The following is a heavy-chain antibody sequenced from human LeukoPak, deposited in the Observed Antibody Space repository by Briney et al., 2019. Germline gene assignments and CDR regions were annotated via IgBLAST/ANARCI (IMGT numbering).Heavy chain of an antibody. Sequence: ASVKVSWKASGYTSYYMHWVRQAPGQGLEWMGIINPSGGSTTYAQKFQGRVTMTRDTSTSTVYMELGRLRSEDTAVYYCARDRDDDILTGYPDYSFDYWGQGTLVTVSS. CDR1: GYTSYY. CDR3: ARDRDDDILTGYPDYSFDY. J-gene: IGHJ4*02. D-gene: IGHD3-9*01. CDR2: INPSGGST. V-gene: IGHV1-46*01.